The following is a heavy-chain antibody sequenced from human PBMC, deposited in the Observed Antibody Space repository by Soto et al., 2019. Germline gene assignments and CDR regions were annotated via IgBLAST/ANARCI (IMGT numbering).Heavy chain of an antibody. Sequence: GESLKISCAASGFTFSSYWMHWVRQAPGKGLVWVSRIDSDGSSTHYADSVKGRFTISRDNAKNTLYLHMNSLRAEDTAVYYCARELTYCGSSSCHLTDAFDIWGQGTMVTVSS. CDR3: ARELTYCGSSSCHLTDAFDI. D-gene: IGHD2-2*01. CDR2: IDSDGSST. V-gene: IGHV3-74*01. J-gene: IGHJ3*02. CDR1: GFTFSSYW.